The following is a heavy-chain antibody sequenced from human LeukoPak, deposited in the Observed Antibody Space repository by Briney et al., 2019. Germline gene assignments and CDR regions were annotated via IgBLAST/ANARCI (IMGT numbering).Heavy chain of an antibody. CDR3: ARMSLIVGATSNYYMDV. D-gene: IGHD1-26*01. CDR1: GGSISSGSYY. V-gene: IGHV4-61*02. CDR2: IYTSGST. J-gene: IGHJ6*03. Sequence: SETLSLTCTVSGGSISSGSYYWSWIRQPAGKGLEWIGRIYTSGSTNYNPSLKSRVTISVDTSKNQFSLKLSSVTAADTAVYYCARMSLIVGATSNYYMDVWGKGTTVTVSS.